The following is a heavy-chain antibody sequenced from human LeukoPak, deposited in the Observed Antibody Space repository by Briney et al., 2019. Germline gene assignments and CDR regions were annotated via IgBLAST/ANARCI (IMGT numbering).Heavy chain of an antibody. V-gene: IGHV3-48*03. CDR3: ARSGGGGATIPDAFDI. CDR2: ISGSGNTI. D-gene: IGHD1-26*01. CDR1: GFTFSSYD. Sequence: GGSLRLSCAPSGFTFSSYDMNWVRQAPGKGLEWVSYISGSGNTIYYADSVKGRFTISRDNAKNSLYLQMNSLRAEDTAVYYCARSGGGGATIPDAFDIWGQGTMVTVSS. J-gene: IGHJ3*02.